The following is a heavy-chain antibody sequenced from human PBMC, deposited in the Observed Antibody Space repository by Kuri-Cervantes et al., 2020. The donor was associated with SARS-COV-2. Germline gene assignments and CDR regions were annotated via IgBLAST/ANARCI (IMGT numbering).Heavy chain of an antibody. CDR3: ARHLAQCSSTSCYTIWGGWFDP. V-gene: IGHV4-34*01. D-gene: IGHD2-2*02. CDR2: INHIGST. CDR1: GGSFRGYY. Sequence: SQTLSLTCAGYGGSFRGYYWSWIRQPPGKGLEWIGEINHIGSTNYNPSLKSRVTISVDTSKNHFSLKLSPVTAADTAVYYCARHLAQCSSTSCYTIWGGWFDPWGEGTLVTVSS. J-gene: IGHJ5*02.